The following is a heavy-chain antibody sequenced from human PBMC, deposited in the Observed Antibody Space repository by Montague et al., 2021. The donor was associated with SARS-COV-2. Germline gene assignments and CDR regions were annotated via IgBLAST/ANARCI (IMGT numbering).Heavy chain of an antibody. J-gene: IGHJ4*02. D-gene: IGHD3-10*01. CDR2: LYFSGST. V-gene: IGHV4-59*01. CDR3: ARVQRGYYYGLGVSAHFDY. Sequence: SETLSLTCSVSGGSISDYYWSWIRQPPGKGLEWIGHLYFSGSTTYKPSLKSRVTMSVDTSKSQFSLKLSSVTAADTAVYYCARVQRGYYYGLGVSAHFDYWAQGTLVTVSS. CDR1: GGSISDYY.